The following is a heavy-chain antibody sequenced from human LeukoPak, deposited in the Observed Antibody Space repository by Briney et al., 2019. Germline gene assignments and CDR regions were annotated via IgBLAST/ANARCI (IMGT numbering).Heavy chain of an antibody. CDR1: GFSFSDSY. J-gene: IGHJ4*01. V-gene: IGHV3-11*01. CDR2: ISPSSHDI. D-gene: IGHD2-8*01. Sequence: GGSLRLSCVVSGFSFSDSYMTWLRQTPGKGLKSLAYISPSSHDIYYADSVKGRFTISRDNARTSLYLQMNSLGPDDTALYYCSTDPRLLTYWGHGTLVTVSS. CDR3: STDPRLLTY.